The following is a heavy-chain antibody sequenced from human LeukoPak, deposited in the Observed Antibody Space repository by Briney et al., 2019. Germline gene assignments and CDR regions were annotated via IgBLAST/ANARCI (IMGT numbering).Heavy chain of an antibody. V-gene: IGHV1-69*05. CDR3: ARATSYCGGDCYQLDY. CDR1: GYTFTNFD. CDR2: IIPIFGTA. D-gene: IGHD2-21*01. J-gene: IGHJ4*02. Sequence: SVKVSCKASGYTFTNFDINWVRQAPGQGLEWMGGIIPIFGTANYAQKFQGRVTITTDESTSTAYMELSSLRSEDTAVYYCARATSYCGGDCYQLDYWGQGTLVTVSS.